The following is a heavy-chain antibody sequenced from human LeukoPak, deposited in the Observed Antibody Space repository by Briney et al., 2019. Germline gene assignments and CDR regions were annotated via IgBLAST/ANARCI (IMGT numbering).Heavy chain of an antibody. Sequence: SVKVSCKASGYTFTSYGISWVRQAPGQGLEWMGGIIPIFGTANYAQKFQGRVTITANESTSTAYMELSSLRSEDTAVYYCARALHLELHSYFDSWGQGTLVTVSS. CDR1: GYTFTSYG. D-gene: IGHD1-1*01. J-gene: IGHJ4*02. CDR3: ARALHLELHSYFDS. V-gene: IGHV1-69*13. CDR2: IIPIFGTA.